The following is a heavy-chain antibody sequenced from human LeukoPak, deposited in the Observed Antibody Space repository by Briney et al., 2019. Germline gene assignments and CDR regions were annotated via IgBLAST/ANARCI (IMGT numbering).Heavy chain of an antibody. CDR2: IYTSGST. D-gene: IGHD6-19*01. Sequence: SETLSLTCTVSGGSISSYYWSWIRQPAGKGLEWIGRIYTSGSTNYNPSLKSRVTMSVDTSKNQFSLKLSSVTAADTAVYYCARESLTEYNSGWYIDYWGQGTLVTVSS. V-gene: IGHV4-4*07. CDR1: GGSISSYY. J-gene: IGHJ4*02. CDR3: ARESLTEYNSGWYIDY.